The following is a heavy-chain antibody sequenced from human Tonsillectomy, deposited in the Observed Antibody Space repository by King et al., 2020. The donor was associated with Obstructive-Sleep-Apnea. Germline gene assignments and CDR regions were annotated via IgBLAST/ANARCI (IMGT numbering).Heavy chain of an antibody. V-gene: IGHV4-39*07. CDR3: ASMGSVVNDFIDD. Sequence: LQLQESGPGLVKPSETLSLTCTVSGGSISSSSYYWGWIRQPPGKGLEWIGSIFYSGSTYYNPSLKSRLPISVDTSKNQFSLKLSSGTAADTAVYYCASMGSVVNDFIDDWGQGTLVTVSS. CDR1: GGSISSSSYY. CDR2: IFYSGST. D-gene: IGHD2-8*02. J-gene: IGHJ4*02.